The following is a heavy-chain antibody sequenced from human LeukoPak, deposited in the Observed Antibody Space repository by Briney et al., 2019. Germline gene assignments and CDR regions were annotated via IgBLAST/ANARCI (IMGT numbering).Heavy chain of an antibody. D-gene: IGHD6-6*01. V-gene: IGHV5-51*01. J-gene: IGHJ3*02. CDR3: ARWQLANGAFDI. CDR1: GYSFPNYW. CDR2: ISGGNYET. Sequence: GESLKISCKGSGYSFPNYWIGWVRQMPGKGLEWMGIISGGNYETTYGPSFQGQVTISADKSFSTAYLQWRSLKASDTAMYYCARWQLANGAFDIWGQGTMVTVSS.